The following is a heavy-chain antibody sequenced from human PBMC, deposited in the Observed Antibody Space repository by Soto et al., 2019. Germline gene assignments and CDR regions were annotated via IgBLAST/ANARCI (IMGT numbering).Heavy chain of an antibody. D-gene: IGHD3-16*01. CDR3: ARRIYGDWYFDL. V-gene: IGHV4-4*02. J-gene: IGHJ2*01. CDR2: VHHSGST. Sequence: QVQLQESGPGLVKPSGTLSLTCAVSGDSTSNSNWWSWVRQPPGKGLEWIGEVHHSGSTNYNPSLKRRVTISIDTSKKQFSLKLSSVNAADTAVYYCARRIYGDWYFDLWGRGTLVTVTS. CDR1: GDSTSNSNW.